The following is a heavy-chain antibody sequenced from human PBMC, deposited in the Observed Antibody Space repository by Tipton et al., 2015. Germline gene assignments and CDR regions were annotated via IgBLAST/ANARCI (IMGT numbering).Heavy chain of an antibody. Sequence: GLVKPSETLSLSCSVTGVSVSSGGYYWSWIRQPPGKGLEWIGHIYYSGNTNYNPSLKSRLTISVDTSKNQFSLRLSSVTAADTAVYFCARTDALGHFDYWGQGTLVTVSS. CDR3: ARTDALGHFDY. CDR1: GVSVSSGGYY. CDR2: IYYSGNT. J-gene: IGHJ4*02. V-gene: IGHV4-61*08. D-gene: IGHD2-8*01.